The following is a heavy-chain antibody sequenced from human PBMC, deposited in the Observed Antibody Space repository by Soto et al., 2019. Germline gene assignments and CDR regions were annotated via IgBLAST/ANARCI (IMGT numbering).Heavy chain of an antibody. V-gene: IGHV4-4*07. J-gene: IGHJ5*02. Sequence: PSETLSLTCTVSGASISGFYWSWIRQSAGKGLEWIGRIYATGTTDYNPSLKSRVMMSVDTSKNQFSLKLKSVTAADTAVYYCVAGETKTLRDWFDPWGQGISVTVSS. CDR3: VAGETKTLRDWFDP. D-gene: IGHD1-1*01. CDR2: IYATGTT. CDR1: GASISGFY.